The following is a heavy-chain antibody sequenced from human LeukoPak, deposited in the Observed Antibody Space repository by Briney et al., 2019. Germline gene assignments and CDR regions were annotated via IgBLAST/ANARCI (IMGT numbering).Heavy chain of an antibody. V-gene: IGHV1-24*01. CDR3: ATWYYYGSGSYYKIDY. D-gene: IGHD3-10*01. CDR1: GYTPTELS. CDR2: FDPEDGET. Sequence: ASVKVSCKVSGYTPTELSMHWVRQAPGKGLEWMGGFDPEDGETIYAQKFQGRVTMTEDTSTDTAYMELSSLRSEDTAVYYCATWYYYGSGSYYKIDYWGQGTLVTVSS. J-gene: IGHJ4*02.